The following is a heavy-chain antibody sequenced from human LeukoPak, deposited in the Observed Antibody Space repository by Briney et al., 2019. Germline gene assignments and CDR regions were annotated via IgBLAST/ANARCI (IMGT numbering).Heavy chain of an antibody. Sequence: SETLSLTCTVSGGSISGYYWSWIRQPPGKGLEWIGYVYYSGSTNYNPSLKSRVTISVDTSKNQFSLKLGSVTVADTAVYYCARVYAGTLFDYWGQGALVPVSS. D-gene: IGHD4-23*01. V-gene: IGHV4-59*01. J-gene: IGHJ4*02. CDR1: GGSISGYY. CDR3: ARVYAGTLFDY. CDR2: VYYSGST.